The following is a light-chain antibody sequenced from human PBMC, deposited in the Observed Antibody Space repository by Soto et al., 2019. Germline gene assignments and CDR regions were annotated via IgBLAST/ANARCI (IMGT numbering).Light chain of an antibody. CDR2: EVT. CDR3: ASYTRTNPYV. Sequence: QSVLTQPASVPGAPGQSITISCTGSSNDVGVYNYVYLYQQHPGQAPKLIIYEVTDRPSGVSPRFSGSKSANTASLTISGLQVDDEAEYFCASYTRTNPYVFGSGTKVTVL. V-gene: IGLV2-14*01. CDR1: SNDVGVYNY. J-gene: IGLJ1*01.